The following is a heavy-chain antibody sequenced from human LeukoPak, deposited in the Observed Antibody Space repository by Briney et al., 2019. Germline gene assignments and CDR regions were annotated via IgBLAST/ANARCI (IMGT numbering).Heavy chain of an antibody. J-gene: IGHJ4*02. D-gene: IGHD3-10*01. CDR2: IFHSGSA. V-gene: IGHV4-4*02. CDR3: ARDRGGSILDY. CDR1: GGSFSSTYW. Sequence: SETLSLTCAVSGGSFSSTYWWSWVRQPPGKGLEWIGEIFHSGSANYNPSLKSRVTISVDTSKNQFSLKLSSVTAADTAVYYCARDRGGSILDYWGQGTLVTVSS.